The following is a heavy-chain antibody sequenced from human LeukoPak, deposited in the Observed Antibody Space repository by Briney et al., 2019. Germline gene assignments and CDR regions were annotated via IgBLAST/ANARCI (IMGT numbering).Heavy chain of an antibody. CDR1: GDSISSSNYH. J-gene: IGHJ5*02. CDR2: ISNGGNI. CDR3: ARRPPASGADWFDP. Sequence: SETLSLTCTVSGDSISSSNYHWGWIRQPPGKGLEWIGSISNGGNIYYNPSLKSRVTISVDTSENQFSLKLNSVTAADTAVYYCARRPPASGADWFDPWGQGTLVTVSS. D-gene: IGHD1-26*01. V-gene: IGHV4-39*01.